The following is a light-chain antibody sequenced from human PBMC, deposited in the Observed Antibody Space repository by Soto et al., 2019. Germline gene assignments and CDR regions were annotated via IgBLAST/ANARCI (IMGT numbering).Light chain of an antibody. CDR2: DVS. Sequence: QSALTQPASLSGSPGQSITITCTGSNTDVGHDKFVSWYQQHPGKAPKLMIYDVSRRPSGISDRFSGSKSGNTASLTISGPKVEEEAVYYCGSFQTCKTVGFGGGTKLTVL. V-gene: IGLV2-14*01. CDR1: NTDVGHDKF. CDR3: GSFQTCKTVG. J-gene: IGLJ3*02.